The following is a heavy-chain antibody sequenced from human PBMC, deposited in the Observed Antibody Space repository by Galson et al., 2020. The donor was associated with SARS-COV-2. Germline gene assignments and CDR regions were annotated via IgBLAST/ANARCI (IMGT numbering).Heavy chain of an antibody. Sequence: GGSLRLSCAASGFTFSRYAMHWVRQAPGKGLEWVAVISYDGSNKYYADSVKGRFTISRDNSKNTLYLQMNSLRAEDTAVYYCARARGGNYGDAFDIWGQGTMVTVSS. CDR3: ARARGGNYGDAFDI. J-gene: IGHJ3*02. D-gene: IGHD4-4*01. V-gene: IGHV3-30*01. CDR1: GFTFSRYA. CDR2: ISYDGSNK.